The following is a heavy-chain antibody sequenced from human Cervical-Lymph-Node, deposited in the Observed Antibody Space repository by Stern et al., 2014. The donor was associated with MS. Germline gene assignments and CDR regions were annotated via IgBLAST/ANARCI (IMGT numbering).Heavy chain of an antibody. CDR1: GYTFTNHY. J-gene: IGHJ6*02. CDR2: INPSGPGP. V-gene: IGHV1-46*01. Sequence: QVQLVQSGAEVKKPAASVKASRKASGYTFTNHYIHCVRQAPRQGLEWMGIINPSGPGPTYAQKFQGRVTMTMDTSTSTVYMELSSLRSEDTAVYYCARRRSTGIYYYYGMDVWGQGTTVTVSS. CDR3: ARRRSTGIYYYYGMDV. D-gene: IGHD2-8*02.